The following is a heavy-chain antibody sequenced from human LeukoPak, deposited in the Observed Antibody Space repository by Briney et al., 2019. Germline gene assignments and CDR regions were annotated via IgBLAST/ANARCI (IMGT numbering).Heavy chain of an antibody. D-gene: IGHD2-2*01. CDR1: GFTFSSYG. CDR2: IRYDGSNK. J-gene: IGHJ4*02. V-gene: IGHV3-30*02. CDR3: AKSQDQLLVYYFNY. Sequence: EGSLRLSCAASGFTFSSYGMHWVRQAPGKGLEWVAFIRYDGSNKYYADSVKGRFTISRDNSKDTLYLQMNSLRAEDTAVYYCAKSQDQLLVYYFNYWGQGTLVTVSS.